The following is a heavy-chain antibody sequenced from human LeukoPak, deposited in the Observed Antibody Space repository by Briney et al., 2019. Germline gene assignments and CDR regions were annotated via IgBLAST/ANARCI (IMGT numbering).Heavy chain of an antibody. CDR1: GFTVKDNF. CDR2: LYSGGAT. CDR3: TRDSANYHFAY. J-gene: IGHJ4*02. Sequence: GGSLRLSFAASGFTVKDNFISWVRQAPGKGLEWVSVLYSGGATYYADSVKGRFTISRDNSKNIVFLQMNDLRTEDTAFYYCTRDSANYHFAYWGQGALVTVSS. V-gene: IGHV3-66*01. D-gene: IGHD4/OR15-4a*01.